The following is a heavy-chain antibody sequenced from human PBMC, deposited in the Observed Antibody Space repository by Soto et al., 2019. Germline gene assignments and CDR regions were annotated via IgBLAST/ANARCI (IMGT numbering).Heavy chain of an antibody. CDR1: GYRFTSYW. J-gene: IGHJ6*02. Sequence: XASLKISGKGCGYRFTSYWIGWVRQMPGKGLEWMGIIYPGDSDTRYSPSFQGQVTISADKSISTAYLQWSSLKASDTAMYYCARLSEDYYYYGMDVWGQGTTATASS. V-gene: IGHV5-51*01. CDR2: IYPGDSDT. CDR3: ARLSEDYYYYGMDV.